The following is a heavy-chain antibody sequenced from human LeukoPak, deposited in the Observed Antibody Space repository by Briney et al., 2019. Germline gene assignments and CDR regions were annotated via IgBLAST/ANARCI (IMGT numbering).Heavy chain of an antibody. J-gene: IGHJ4*02. D-gene: IGHD2-2*01. V-gene: IGHV1-18*01. Sequence: ASVKVSCKASGYTFTSYGISWVRQAPGQGLEWMGWISAYNGNTNYAQKLQGRVTMTTDTSTSTAYMELRSLRSDDTAVYYCARGHRAAAAQGIGIIVYWGQGTLVTVSS. CDR3: ARGHRAAAAQGIGIIVY. CDR1: GYTFTSYG. CDR2: ISAYNGNT.